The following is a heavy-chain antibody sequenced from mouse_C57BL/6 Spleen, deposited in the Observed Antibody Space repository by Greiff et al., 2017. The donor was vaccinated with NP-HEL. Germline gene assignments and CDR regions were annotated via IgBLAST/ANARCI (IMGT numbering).Heavy chain of an antibody. CDR2: ISSGGDYI. Sequence: EVKLMESGEGLVKPGGSLKLSCAASGFTFSSYAMSWVRQTPEKRLEWVAYISSGGDYIYYADTVKGRFTISRDNARNTLYLQMSSLKSEDTAMYYCTREGNYGSSDDWYFDVWGTGTTVTVSS. J-gene: IGHJ1*03. V-gene: IGHV5-9-1*02. CDR3: TREGNYGSSDDWYFDV. D-gene: IGHD1-1*01. CDR1: GFTFSSYA.